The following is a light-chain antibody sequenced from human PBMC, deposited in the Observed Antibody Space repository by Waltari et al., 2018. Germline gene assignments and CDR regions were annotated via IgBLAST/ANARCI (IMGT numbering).Light chain of an antibody. V-gene: IGKV3-11*01. J-gene: IGKJ5*01. CDR1: QSINNY. CDR2: DAS. Sequence: EIVLTQSPATLSLTPGERATLSCRASQSINNYLAWYQQKPGQAPRLLISDASDRATGIPARFSGSGSGTDFTLTISSLEPEDFAVYYCQQRANWPPSITFGQGTRLEIK. CDR3: QQRANWPPSIT.